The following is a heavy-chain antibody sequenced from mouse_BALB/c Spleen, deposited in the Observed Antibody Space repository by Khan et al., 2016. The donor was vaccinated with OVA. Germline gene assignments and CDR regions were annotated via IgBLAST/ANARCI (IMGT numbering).Heavy chain of an antibody. Sequence: EVHLVESGGDLVKPGGSLKLSCAASGFTFSTYGMSWVRQTPDMRLEWVATISSGGHYTYYPDSVKGRFTISRDNAKNTLYLQMSSLKSEDTAIYYCTRLSYYYNREGFAYWGQGTLVTVSA. CDR1: GFTFSTYG. V-gene: IGHV5-6*01. D-gene: IGHD1-1*01. J-gene: IGHJ3*01. CDR3: TRLSYYYNREGFAY. CDR2: ISSGGHYT.